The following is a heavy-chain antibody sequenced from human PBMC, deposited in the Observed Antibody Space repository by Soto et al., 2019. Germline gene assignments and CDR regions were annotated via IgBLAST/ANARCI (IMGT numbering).Heavy chain of an antibody. CDR1: GGSISSSSYY. J-gene: IGHJ4*02. CDR3: ARHGSGGGLYYFDY. D-gene: IGHD6-19*01. V-gene: IGHV4-39*01. Sequence: PSETLSLTCTVSGGSISSSSYYWGWIRQPPGKGLEWIGSIYYSGSTYYNPSLKSRVTISVDTSKNQFSLKLSSVTAADTAVYYCARHGSGGGLYYFDYWGQGTPVTVSS. CDR2: IYYSGST.